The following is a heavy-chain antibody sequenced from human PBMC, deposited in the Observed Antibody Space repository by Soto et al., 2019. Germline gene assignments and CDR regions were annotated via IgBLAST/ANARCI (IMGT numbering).Heavy chain of an antibody. CDR1: GSIFSTYG. J-gene: IGHJ4*02. CDR3: AKDLLLTTITTVGD. CDR2: ISYDGNNK. V-gene: IGHV3-30*18. Sequence: GSLRLSCAASGSIFSTYGMHWVRQAPGKGLEWLSVISYDGNNKYYADSVKGRFTISRDNSKNTLWLQMDSLRTEDTAVYYCAKDLLLTTITTVGDWGQGTLVTVSS. D-gene: IGHD4-17*01.